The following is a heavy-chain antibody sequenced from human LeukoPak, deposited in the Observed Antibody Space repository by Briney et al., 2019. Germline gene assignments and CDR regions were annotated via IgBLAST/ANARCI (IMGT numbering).Heavy chain of an antibody. CDR3: ARTTIAVAGLDWFDP. D-gene: IGHD6-19*01. CDR2: IYHSGST. V-gene: IGHV4-38-2*01. Sequence: PSETLSLTCAVSGYSISSGYYWGWIRQPPGKGLEWIGSIYHSGSTYYNPSLKSRVTISVDTSKNQFSLKLSSVTAADTAVYYCARTTIAVAGLDWFDPWGQGNLVTVSS. CDR1: GYSISSGYY. J-gene: IGHJ5*02.